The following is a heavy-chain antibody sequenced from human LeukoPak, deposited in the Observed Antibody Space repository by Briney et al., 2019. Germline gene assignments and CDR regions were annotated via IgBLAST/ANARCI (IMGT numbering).Heavy chain of an antibody. CDR1: AFSFSNYN. CDR2: ITSSGSYI. CDR3: ARDLTDAPYYYYYIDV. V-gene: IGHV3-21*01. Sequence: GGSLRLSCAASAFSFSNYNMNWVRQAPGKGLEWVSSITSSGSYIYYADSVKGRFTISRDNAKNSLYLQMNSLRAEDTAVYYCARDLTDAPYYYYYIDVWGKGTTVTISS. J-gene: IGHJ6*03.